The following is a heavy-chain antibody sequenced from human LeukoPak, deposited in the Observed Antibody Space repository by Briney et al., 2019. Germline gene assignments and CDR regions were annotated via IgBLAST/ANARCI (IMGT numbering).Heavy chain of an antibody. CDR3: ARVPLGSNHLDY. Sequence: GASVKVSCKAFGYTFTSYDINWVRQATGQGLEWMGWMNPNSGNTGYAQKFQGRVTITRNTSISTAYMELSSLRSEDTAVYYCARVPLGSNHLDYWGQGTLVTVSS. V-gene: IGHV1-8*03. CDR1: GYTFTSYD. J-gene: IGHJ4*02. CDR2: MNPNSGNT. D-gene: IGHD2-15*01.